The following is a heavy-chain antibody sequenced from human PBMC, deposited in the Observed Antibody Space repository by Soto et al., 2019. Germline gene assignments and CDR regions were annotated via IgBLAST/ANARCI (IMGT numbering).Heavy chain of an antibody. D-gene: IGHD3-3*01. CDR1: GFTFSSYA. J-gene: IGHJ6*02. CDR3: ARDNTIFGVDPRRSYYYYGMDV. CDR2: ISYDGSNK. Sequence: GGSLRLSCAASGFTFSSYAMHWVRQAPGKGLEWVAVISYDGSNKYYADSVKGRFTISRDNSKNTLYLQMNSLRAEDTAVYYCARDNTIFGVDPRRSYYYYGMDVWGQGTTVTVSS. V-gene: IGHV3-30-3*01.